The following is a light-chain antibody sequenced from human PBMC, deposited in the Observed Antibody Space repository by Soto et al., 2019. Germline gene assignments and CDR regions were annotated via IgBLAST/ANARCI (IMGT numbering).Light chain of an antibody. CDR3: SSYTSSSTGV. CDR1: SSDVGDYNY. V-gene: IGLV2-14*01. Sequence: QSVLTRPASVSGSPGQSITISCTGTSSDVGDYNYVSWYQQHPGKAPKLMIYEVSNRPSGVSNRFSGSKSGNTASLTISGLQAEDEADYYCSSYTSSSTGVFGTGTKLTVL. J-gene: IGLJ1*01. CDR2: EVS.